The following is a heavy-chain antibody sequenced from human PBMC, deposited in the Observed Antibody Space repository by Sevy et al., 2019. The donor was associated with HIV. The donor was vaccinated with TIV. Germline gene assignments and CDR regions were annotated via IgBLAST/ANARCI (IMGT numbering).Heavy chain of an antibody. Sequence: GGSLRLSCVASGFPLRTYVMHWIRQAPGKRLEWVALISSDGNNKKYADSVKGRFTISRDNSKNTLYLQMNSPRVEDTAMNYCPKEGTYYHSPGHDWFDPWGQGTLVTVSS. J-gene: IGHJ5*02. CDR2: ISSDGNNK. D-gene: IGHD3-10*01. CDR3: PKEGTYYHSPGHDWFDP. CDR1: GFPLRTYV. V-gene: IGHV3-30*18.